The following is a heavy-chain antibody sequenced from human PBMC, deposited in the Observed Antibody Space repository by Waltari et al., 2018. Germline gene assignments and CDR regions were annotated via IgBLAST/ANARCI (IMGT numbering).Heavy chain of an antibody. Sequence: EVQLLESGGGLVQPGVSLRLSCAASGFTFNNYAMMWVRQAPGKGLEWIASLTGGAEGAYYADSVRGRFTISRDNSQNTLFLQMSGLRVDDSGTYYCARGRASGLVDWFDPWGRGTLVTVSS. CDR1: GFTFNNYA. CDR2: LTGGAEGA. J-gene: IGHJ5*02. CDR3: ARGRASGLVDWFDP. D-gene: IGHD6-6*01. V-gene: IGHV3-23*01.